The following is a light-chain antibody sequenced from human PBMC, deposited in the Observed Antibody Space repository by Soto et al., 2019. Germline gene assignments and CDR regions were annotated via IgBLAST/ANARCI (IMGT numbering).Light chain of an antibody. CDR1: QTIKTS. Sequence: DIKMTQSPSSLSASVGDRVTITCRASQTIKTSLNWYQQKPGKAPDLLIYTASNLASGVPTRFSGSGSGTDFTLTISSLEPGDFATYFCHQTYTIPQTFGQGTRVAIK. CDR3: HQTYTIPQT. CDR2: TAS. J-gene: IGKJ1*01. V-gene: IGKV1-39*01.